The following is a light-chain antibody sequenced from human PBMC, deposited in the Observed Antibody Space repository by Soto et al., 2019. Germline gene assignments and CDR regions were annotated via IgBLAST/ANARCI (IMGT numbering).Light chain of an antibody. CDR1: QAISTL. J-gene: IGKJ4*01. Sequence: AIPLTQSPSSLSASVGDRVTITCRASQAISTLFAWYQQKPGRAPKLLIFDASSLETGVPSRFSGSGSGADFTLTISSLQPEDFATYYCQQFYDYPLTFGGGTKVEIK. V-gene: IGKV1D-13*01. CDR2: DAS. CDR3: QQFYDYPLT.